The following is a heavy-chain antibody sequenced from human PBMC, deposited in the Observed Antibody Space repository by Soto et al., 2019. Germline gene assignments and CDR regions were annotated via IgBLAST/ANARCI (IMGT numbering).Heavy chain of an antibody. V-gene: IGHV4-31*03. CDR2: IYYSGLT. J-gene: IGHJ4*02. Sequence: PSETLSLTCSVSGDSISTEGYYWSWIRQHPGKGLEWIGYIYYSGLTSYNPSLKSRVTISRATSKNQFYLKLSSVTAADTAVYYCARDAIRGSAAMKTYWGLGTLVTVSS. CDR3: ARDAIRGSAAMKTY. CDR1: GDSISTEGYY.